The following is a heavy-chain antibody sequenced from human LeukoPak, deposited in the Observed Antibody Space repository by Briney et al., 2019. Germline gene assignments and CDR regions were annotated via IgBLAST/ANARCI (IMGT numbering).Heavy chain of an antibody. CDR3: ARQIGTAASRALFDI. V-gene: IGHV4-31*03. Sequence: PSETLSLTCTVSGGSIRSGGNYWNWIRQHPGRGLEWIGYISYTGNTYYNPSLKSRVTMSLDTSKNQFSLKLSSVTAADTAVYYCARQIGTAASRALFDIWGQGTMVTVSS. CDR1: GGSIRSGGNY. D-gene: IGHD6-13*01. CDR2: ISYTGNT. J-gene: IGHJ3*02.